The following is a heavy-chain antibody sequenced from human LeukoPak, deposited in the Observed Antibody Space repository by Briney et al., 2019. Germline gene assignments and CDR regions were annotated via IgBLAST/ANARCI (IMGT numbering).Heavy chain of an antibody. Sequence: ASVKVSCKASGYTFTGYYMHWVRQAPGPGLEWMGWIYPNSGATKYAQKFQGGVAMTRDTSISPAYMELSGLRSDDTAVYYCGTLLSNGPFDYWGQGSLVTVSS. CDR1: GYTFTGYY. V-gene: IGHV1-2*02. CDR3: GTLLSNGPFDY. J-gene: IGHJ4*02. CDR2: IYPNSGAT.